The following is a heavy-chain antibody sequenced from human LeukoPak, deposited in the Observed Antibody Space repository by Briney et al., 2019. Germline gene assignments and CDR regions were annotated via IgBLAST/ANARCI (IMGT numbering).Heavy chain of an antibody. CDR1: GDSITNYY. Sequence: SETLSLTCTVSGDSITNYYWSWIRQPPGKGLEWIGYISYTGSTNYNPSLKSRVTISVDTSKNQFSLKLSSVTAADTAVYYCARDPRDWYFDLWGRGTLVTVSS. J-gene: IGHJ2*01. CDR3: ARDPRDWYFDL. CDR2: ISYTGST. V-gene: IGHV4-59*01.